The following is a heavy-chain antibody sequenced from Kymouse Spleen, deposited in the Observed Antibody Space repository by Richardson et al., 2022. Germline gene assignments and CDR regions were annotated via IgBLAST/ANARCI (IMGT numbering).Heavy chain of an antibody. CDR1: GFTFSSYA. D-gene: IGHD1-26*01. Sequence: EVQLVESGEGLVQPGGSLRLSCAASGFTFSSYAMHWVRQAPGKGLEYVSAISSNGGSTYYADSVKGRFTISRDNSKNTLYLQMGSLRAEDMAVYYCASRIVGATKMTTGAREPWSPSPQ. J-gene: IGHJ4*02. CDR2: ISSNGGST. V-gene: IGHV3-64*02. CDR3: ASRIVGATKMTT.